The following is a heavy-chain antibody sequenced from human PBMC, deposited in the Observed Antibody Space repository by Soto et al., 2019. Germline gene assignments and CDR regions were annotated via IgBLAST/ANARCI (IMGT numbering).Heavy chain of an antibody. CDR1: GGSISSYY. CDR2: IYYSGST. Sequence: SETLSLTCTVSGGSISSYYWSWIRQPPGKGLEWIGYIYYSGSTNYNPSLKSRVTISVDTSKNQFSLKLSSVTTADTAVYFCAREGNLGRWIQPLDSWGQGTLVTVSS. J-gene: IGHJ4*02. V-gene: IGHV4-59*01. D-gene: IGHD2-2*03. CDR3: AREGNLGRWIQPLDS.